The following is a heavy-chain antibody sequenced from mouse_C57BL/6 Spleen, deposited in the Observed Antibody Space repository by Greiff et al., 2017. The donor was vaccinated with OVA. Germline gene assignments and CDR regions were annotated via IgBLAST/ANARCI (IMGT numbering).Heavy chain of an antibody. CDR2: IDPSDSYT. V-gene: IGHV1-50*01. Sequence: VQLQQPGAELVKPGASVKLSCKASGYTFTSYWMQWVKQRPGQGLEWIGEIDPSDSYTNYNQKFKGKATLTVDTSSSTAYMQLSRLTSEDSAVYYCGVYYNFDYWGQGTTLTVSS. D-gene: IGHD1-1*01. CDR1: GYTFTSYW. J-gene: IGHJ2*01. CDR3: GVYYNFDY.